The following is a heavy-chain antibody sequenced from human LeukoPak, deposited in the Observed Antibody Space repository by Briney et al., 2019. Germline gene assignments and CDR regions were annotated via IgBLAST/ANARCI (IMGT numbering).Heavy chain of an antibody. CDR3: ARVTSRLGWFDP. CDR2: ISHSGST. J-gene: IGHJ5*02. CDR1: GYSISSGYY. V-gene: IGHV4-38-2*02. Sequence: SETLSLTCTVSGYSISSGYYWGWIRQPPGKGLEWIGSISHSGSTYYKPSLKSRVTISVDTSKSQFSLKLRSVTAADTAVYYCARVTSRLGWFDPWGQGTLVTVSS. D-gene: IGHD1-14*01.